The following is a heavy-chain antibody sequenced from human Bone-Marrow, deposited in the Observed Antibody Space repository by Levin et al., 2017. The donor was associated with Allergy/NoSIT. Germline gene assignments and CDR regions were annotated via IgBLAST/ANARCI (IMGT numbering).Heavy chain of an antibody. J-gene: IGHJ6*02. Sequence: QAGGSLRLSCRASGFTFDAYWMTWVRQAPGKGLEWVASIKLDGSEKSFLGAVRGRFTISRDNARNSLFLQMNNLRADDTAVYSCARIYDSSGYYSGVGTCDVWGLGTTVTVSS. D-gene: IGHD3-22*01. CDR3: ARIYDSSGYYSGVGTCDV. CDR2: IKLDGSEK. CDR1: GFTFDAYW. V-gene: IGHV3-7*01.